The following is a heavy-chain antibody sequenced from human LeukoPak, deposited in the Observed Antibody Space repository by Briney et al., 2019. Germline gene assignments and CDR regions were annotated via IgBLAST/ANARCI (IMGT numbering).Heavy chain of an antibody. Sequence: GGSLRLSCAASGFTFSSYAMSWVRQAPGKGLEWVSAISGSSGSTYYADSVKGRFTISRDNSKNTLYLQMNSLRAEDTAVYYCAKDPSLHWGSRWFGPWGQGTLVTVSS. CDR1: GFTFSSYA. J-gene: IGHJ5*02. CDR2: ISGSSGST. V-gene: IGHV3-23*01. D-gene: IGHD7-27*01. CDR3: AKDPSLHWGSRWFGP.